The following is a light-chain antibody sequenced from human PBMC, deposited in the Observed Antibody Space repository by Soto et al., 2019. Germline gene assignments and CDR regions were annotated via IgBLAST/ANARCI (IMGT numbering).Light chain of an antibody. CDR3: QQYGSSPWT. V-gene: IGKV3-20*01. CDR1: QTIRSNY. CDR2: GAS. Sequence: ETVLTQSPGTLSLSPGERATLSCRASQTIRSNYLAWYRQTPGQAPRLLIYGASNRATGIADRFSGSGSGTDFPLIISRLEHEYFALYYCQQYGSSPWTFGQGTKVEIK. J-gene: IGKJ1*01.